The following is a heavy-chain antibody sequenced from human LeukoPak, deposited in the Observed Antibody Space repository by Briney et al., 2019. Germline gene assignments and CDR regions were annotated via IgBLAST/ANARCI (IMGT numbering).Heavy chain of an antibody. V-gene: IGHV3-66*02. Sequence: QPGGSLRLSCAASGFTVSSNYMRWVRQAPGKGLEWVSVIYSGGSTYYAVSVKGRFTISRDNSKNTLYLQMNSLRAEDTAVYYCARVFAAKLGYYYYYMDVWGKGTTVTVSS. CDR3: ARVFAAKLGYYYYYMDV. J-gene: IGHJ6*03. CDR1: GFTVSSNY. D-gene: IGHD2-15*01. CDR2: IYSGGST.